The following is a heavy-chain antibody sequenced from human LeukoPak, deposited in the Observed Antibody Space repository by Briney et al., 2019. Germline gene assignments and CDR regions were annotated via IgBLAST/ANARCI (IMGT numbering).Heavy chain of an antibody. V-gene: IGHV3-23*01. Sequence: HSGGSLRLSCAASGFTFSSYAMSWVRQAPGKGLEWVSGISGSGGSTYYADSVKGRFTISRDNSKNTLYLQMNSLRAEDTAVYYCAKEGTTVTRTFDYWGQGTLVTVSS. CDR2: ISGSGGST. CDR3: AKEGTTVTRTFDY. CDR1: GFTFSSYA. D-gene: IGHD4-17*01. J-gene: IGHJ4*02.